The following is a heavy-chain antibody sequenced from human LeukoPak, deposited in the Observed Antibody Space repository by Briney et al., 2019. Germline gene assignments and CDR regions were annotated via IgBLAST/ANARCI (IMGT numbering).Heavy chain of an antibody. V-gene: IGHV3-9*01. D-gene: IGHD6-13*01. CDR3: AKDPNSSSWYFFDY. CDR1: GFTFDDYA. J-gene: IGHJ4*02. Sequence: PGRSLRLSCAASGFTFDDYAMHWVRQAPGKGLEWVSGISWNSGSIGYADSVKSRFTISRDNTKNSLYLQMNSLRAEDTALYYCAKDPNSSSWYFFDYWGQGTLVTVSS. CDR2: ISWNSGSI.